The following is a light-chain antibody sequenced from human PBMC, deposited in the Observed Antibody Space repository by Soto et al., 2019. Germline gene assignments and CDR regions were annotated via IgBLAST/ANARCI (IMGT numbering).Light chain of an antibody. CDR2: LND. CDR1: SSNIGGNY. CDR3: AAWDDSLSGPV. V-gene: IGLV1-47*02. J-gene: IGLJ2*01. Sequence: QSVLTQPPSASGTHGQRVTISCSGSSSNIGGNYVYWYQQLPGAAPKLLIYLNDQRPSGVPDRFFGSKSGTSASLAISGLRSEDEAEYYCAAWDDSLSGPVFGGGTKLTVL.